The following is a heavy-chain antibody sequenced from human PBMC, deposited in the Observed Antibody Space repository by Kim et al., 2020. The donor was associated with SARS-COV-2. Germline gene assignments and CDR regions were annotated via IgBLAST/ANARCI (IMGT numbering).Heavy chain of an antibody. CDR3: ARGRGPRWSNDKWFQH. J-gene: IGHJ1*01. D-gene: IGHD3-9*01. Sequence: ASVKVSCKAAGYTFSSYDINWVRQAAGQGLENMGWMNSETGNTGYTRKFQGRVTMTRDSSINTAYLELSSLTSEDTAIYYCARGRGPRWSNDKWFQHWGQ. CDR2: MNSETGNT. CDR1: GYTFSSYD. V-gene: IGHV1-8*01.